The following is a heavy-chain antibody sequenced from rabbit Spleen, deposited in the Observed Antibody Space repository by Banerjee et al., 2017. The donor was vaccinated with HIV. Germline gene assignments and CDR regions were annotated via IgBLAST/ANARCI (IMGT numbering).Heavy chain of an antibody. CDR3: ARDLVAVIGWNFNL. Sequence: QSLEESGGDLVKPGAFLTLTCKASGIDFSTNYMCWVRQAPGKGLEWIACIYGGSSGKSHYASWAKGRFTISKTSSTTVTLQMTSLTAADTATYFCARDLVAVIGWNFNLWGQGTLVTVS. CDR2: IYGGSSGKS. J-gene: IGHJ3*01. D-gene: IGHD1-1*01. CDR1: GIDFSTNY. V-gene: IGHV1S40*01.